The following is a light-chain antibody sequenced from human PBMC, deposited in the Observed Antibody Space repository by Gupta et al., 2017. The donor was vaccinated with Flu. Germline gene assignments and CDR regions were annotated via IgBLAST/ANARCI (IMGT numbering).Light chain of an antibody. CDR3: QQYGSPPTWT. CDR2: GAS. V-gene: IGKV3-20*01. J-gene: IGKJ1*01. CDR1: QSISSTY. Sequence: EIVLTQSPGTLSLSPGERATLSCRASQSISSTYLAWYQHKPGQAPRLLVYGASSRATGIPDRFSGSGSGTDFTLTISRLEPEDFAVYYCQQYGSPPTWTFGQGTKVEIK.